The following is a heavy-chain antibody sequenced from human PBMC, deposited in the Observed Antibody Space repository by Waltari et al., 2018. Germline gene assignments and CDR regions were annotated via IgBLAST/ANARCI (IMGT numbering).Heavy chain of an antibody. CDR2: MNPNGGNT. D-gene: IGHD3-22*01. Sequence: QVQLVQSGAEVKKPGASVKVSCKASGYTFTSYDINWVRQATGQGLEWMGWMNPNGGNTGYAQKFQGRVTMTRNTSISTAYMELSSLRSEDTAVYYCARSRPFYSSVKGGWFDPWGQGTLVTVSS. V-gene: IGHV1-8*01. J-gene: IGHJ5*02. CDR1: GYTFTSYD. CDR3: ARSRPFYSSVKGGWFDP.